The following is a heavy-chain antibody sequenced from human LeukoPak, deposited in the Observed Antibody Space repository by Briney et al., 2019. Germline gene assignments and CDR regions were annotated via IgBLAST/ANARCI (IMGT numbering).Heavy chain of an antibody. CDR3: AKDASYDILTGYYSH. V-gene: IGHV3-7*03. CDR2: IKQDGSEK. Sequence: GGSLRLSCAASGFTFSSYWMSWVRQAPGKGLEWVANIKQDGSEKYYVDSVKGRFTISRDNAKNSLYLQMNSLRAEDMALYYCAKDASYDILTGYYSHWGQGTLVTVSS. CDR1: GFTFSSYW. D-gene: IGHD3-9*01. J-gene: IGHJ4*02.